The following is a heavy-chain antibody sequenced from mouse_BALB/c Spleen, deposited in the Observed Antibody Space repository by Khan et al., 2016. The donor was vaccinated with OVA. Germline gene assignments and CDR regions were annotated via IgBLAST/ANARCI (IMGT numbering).Heavy chain of an antibody. CDR3: ARTITTAKEDYYAMDY. Sequence: EVELVESGGDLVKPGGSLKLSCAASGFTFSSYGMSWVRQTPDKRLEWVATISSGGHYTYFPDSLRGRFTISRDNAKNTLYLQMSSLKSEDTAMYYCARTITTAKEDYYAMDYWGQGTSVTVSS. CDR2: ISSGGHYT. J-gene: IGHJ4*01. D-gene: IGHD1-2*01. V-gene: IGHV5-6*01. CDR1: GFTFSSYG.